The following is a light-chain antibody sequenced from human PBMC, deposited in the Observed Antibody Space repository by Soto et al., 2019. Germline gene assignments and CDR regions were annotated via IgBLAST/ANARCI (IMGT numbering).Light chain of an antibody. CDR2: WAS. CDR1: QSILYNSNNKNY. V-gene: IGKV4-1*01. Sequence: DIVMTQSPDSLAVSLGERATINCKSSQSILYNSNNKNYLAWYQQKPGQPPKLLISWASTRGSGVPDRFSGSGSGTDVTLTISSLQAEDVAVYYCQQHYSTPRTFGQGTKVEIK. J-gene: IGKJ1*01. CDR3: QQHYSTPRT.